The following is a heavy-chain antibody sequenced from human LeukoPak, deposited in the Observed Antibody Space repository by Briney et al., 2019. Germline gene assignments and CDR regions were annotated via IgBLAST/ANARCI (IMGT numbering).Heavy chain of an antibody. Sequence: GGSLRLSCAASGFTFSIYAMSWVRQAPGKGLEWVSVIYSGGSIYYADSVKGRFTISKDNSKNTLYLQMNSLRAEDTAVYYCARSPIAVAGQNTFDYWGQGTLVTVSS. J-gene: IGHJ4*02. D-gene: IGHD6-19*01. CDR2: IYSGGSI. V-gene: IGHV3-66*01. CDR1: GFTFSIYA. CDR3: ARSPIAVAGQNTFDY.